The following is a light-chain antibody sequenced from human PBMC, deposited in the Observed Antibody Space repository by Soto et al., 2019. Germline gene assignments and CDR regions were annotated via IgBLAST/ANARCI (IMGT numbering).Light chain of an antibody. Sequence: DIQMTQSPSTLSGSVGDRVTITCRASQTISSWLAWYQQKPGKAPKLLIYKASTLKSGVPSRFRGSGTGTEFTLAISGLQRDDFATYYCQHYSSYSEAFGQGTKVELK. CDR1: QTISSW. CDR3: QHYSSYSEA. J-gene: IGKJ1*01. V-gene: IGKV1-5*03. CDR2: KAS.